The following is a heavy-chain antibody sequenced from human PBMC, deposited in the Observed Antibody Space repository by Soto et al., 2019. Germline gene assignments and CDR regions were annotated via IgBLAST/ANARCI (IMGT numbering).Heavy chain of an antibody. D-gene: IGHD3-10*01. CDR3: ARLVYDTRLNYMYFDF. CDR2: IFHDGTA. Sequence: SETLSLTCAVSGVSISSGNWWTWVRQSPQRGLEYIGEIFHDGTANYYPSFERRVAISVDTSKNQFSLKLTSVTAADTAIYFCARLVYDTRLNYMYFDFWGQGTPVTVSS. CDR1: GVSISSGNW. J-gene: IGHJ4*02. V-gene: IGHV4-4*02.